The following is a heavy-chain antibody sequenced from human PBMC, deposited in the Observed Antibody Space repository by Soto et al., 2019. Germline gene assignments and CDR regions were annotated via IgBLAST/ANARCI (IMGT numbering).Heavy chain of an antibody. CDR3: ARQSVHGDYFDY. Sequence: SETLSLTCTVSGGSISSYYWGWIRQPPGKGLEWIGYIYYSGSTNYNPSLKSRVTISVDTSKNQFSLKLSSVTAADTAVYYCARQSVHGDYFDYWGQGTLVTVSS. D-gene: IGHD4-17*01. V-gene: IGHV4-59*08. CDR2: IYYSGST. CDR1: GGSISSYY. J-gene: IGHJ4*02.